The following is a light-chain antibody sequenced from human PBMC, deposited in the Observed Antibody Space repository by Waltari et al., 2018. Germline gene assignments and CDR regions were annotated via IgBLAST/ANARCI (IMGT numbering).Light chain of an antibody. CDR1: QSISSW. J-gene: IGKJ5*01. Sequence: IHMTQSPSTLSASVGDRGTSTCRASQSISSWVAWYQQKPGKVPKLLIYKASTLQMGVPSRFSGGGSGTEFTLTINCLQGHDFATYYCQQHNTYPITLGQGTRLDIK. CDR2: KAS. V-gene: IGKV1-5*03. CDR3: QQHNTYPIT.